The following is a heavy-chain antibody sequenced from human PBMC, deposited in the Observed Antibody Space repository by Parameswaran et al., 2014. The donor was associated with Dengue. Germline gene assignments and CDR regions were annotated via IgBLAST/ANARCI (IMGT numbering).Heavy chain of an antibody. Sequence: LPGKGLEWIGEINHSGSTNYNPSLKSRVTISVDTSKNQFSLKLSSVTAADTAVYYCARGRIGYNWNQSKFSYYYYGMDVWGQGTTVTVSS. D-gene: IGHD1-20*01. CDR2: INHSGST. V-gene: IGHV4-34*01. J-gene: IGHJ6*02. CDR3: ARGRIGYNWNQSKFSYYYYGMDV.